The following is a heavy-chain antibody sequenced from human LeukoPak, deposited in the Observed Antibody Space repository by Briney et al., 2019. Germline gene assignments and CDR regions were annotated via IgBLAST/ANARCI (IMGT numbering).Heavy chain of an antibody. J-gene: IGHJ4*02. V-gene: IGHV4-59*01. Sequence: PSETLSLTCTVSRGSISSYWSWIRQSPGKGLEWIGYIYFTGTTNYNPSLKSRLTISIDTSRNQFSLELSSATAADTAIYYCVNGGSYLTKWGQGTLVTVSS. D-gene: IGHD3-10*01. CDR2: IYFTGTT. CDR3: VNGGSYLTK. CDR1: RGSISSY.